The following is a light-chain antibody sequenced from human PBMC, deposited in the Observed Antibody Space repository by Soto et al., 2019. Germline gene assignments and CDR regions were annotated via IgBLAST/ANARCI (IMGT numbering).Light chain of an antibody. Sequence: DIQLTQSPSFLSASVGDRVTITCRAGQGISNHFAWYQQKPGEAPRLLIFHASTLQSGVPSRFSGSMSGTEFTLTISSLQPEDFATYYWQQFYSFPFTFGPGTKVDV. V-gene: IGKV1-9*01. CDR3: QQFYSFPFT. CDR1: QGISNH. J-gene: IGKJ3*01. CDR2: HAS.